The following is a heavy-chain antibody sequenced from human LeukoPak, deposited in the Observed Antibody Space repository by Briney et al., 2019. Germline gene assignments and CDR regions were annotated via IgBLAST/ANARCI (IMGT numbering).Heavy chain of an antibody. CDR1: GFTFSSYW. CDR3: AFGGLSVFDY. J-gene: IGHJ4*02. Sequence: GSLRLSCAVSGFTFSSYWMSWVRQAPGKGLEWVANIKQDGSEKYYVDSVKGRFTISRDNAKNSLYLQMNSLRAEDTAVYYCAFGGLSVFDYWGQGTLVTVSS. D-gene: IGHD3-16*02. V-gene: IGHV3-7*01. CDR2: IKQDGSEK.